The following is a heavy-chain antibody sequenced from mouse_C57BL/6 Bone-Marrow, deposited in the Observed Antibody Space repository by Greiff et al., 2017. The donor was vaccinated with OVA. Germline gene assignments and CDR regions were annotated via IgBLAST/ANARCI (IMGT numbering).Heavy chain of an antibody. CDR2: ISDGGSYT. CDR3: ARDLRRTPAWFAY. Sequence: EVQLVESGGGLVKPGGSLKLSCAASGFTFSSYAMSWVRQTPEKRLEWVATISDGGSYTYYPDNVKGRFTISRDNAKNNLYLQMSHLKSEDTAMYYCARDLRRTPAWFAYWGQGTLVTVSA. D-gene: IGHD2-12*01. J-gene: IGHJ3*01. CDR1: GFTFSSYA. V-gene: IGHV5-4*01.